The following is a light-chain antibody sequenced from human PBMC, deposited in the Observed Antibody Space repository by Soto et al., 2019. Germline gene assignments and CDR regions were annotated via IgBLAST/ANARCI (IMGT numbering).Light chain of an antibody. CDR1: QDISNY. CDR2: AAS. CDR3: QQYDNIPLT. Sequence: DIQMTQSPSSLSASVGDRVTITCQASQDISNYLNWYQQKPGKDPKLLIYAASNLETGVPSRFSGSGSGTDFTFTISSLQPEDIATYYCQQYDNIPLTFGGGTKVEIK. J-gene: IGKJ4*01. V-gene: IGKV1-33*01.